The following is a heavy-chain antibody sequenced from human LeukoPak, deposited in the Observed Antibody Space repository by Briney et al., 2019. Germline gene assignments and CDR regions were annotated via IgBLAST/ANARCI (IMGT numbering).Heavy chain of an antibody. J-gene: IGHJ4*02. D-gene: IGHD6-13*01. V-gene: IGHV3-48*03. Sequence: GGSLRLSCAASGFTFSSFAMNWVRQTPGKGLEWLSYISSSGTTIYYTDSVKGRFTISRDNAKSELHLQMSSLRAEDTAVYYCARDPITITSSAGFDHWGQGTLVTVFS. CDR2: ISSSGTTI. CDR1: GFTFSSFA. CDR3: ARDPITITSSAGFDH.